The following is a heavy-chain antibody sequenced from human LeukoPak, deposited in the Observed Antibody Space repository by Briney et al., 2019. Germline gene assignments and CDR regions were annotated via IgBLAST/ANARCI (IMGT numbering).Heavy chain of an antibody. Sequence: GRSLRLSCAASGFTFSSYGMHWVRQAPGKGLEWVAVIWYDGSNKYYADSVKGRFTISRDNSKNTLYLQMNSLRAEDTAVYYCAKDRRDGYNLQDYWGQGTLVTVSS. D-gene: IGHD5-24*01. CDR1: GFTFSSYG. V-gene: IGHV3-33*06. CDR2: IWYDGSNK. J-gene: IGHJ4*02. CDR3: AKDRRDGYNLQDY.